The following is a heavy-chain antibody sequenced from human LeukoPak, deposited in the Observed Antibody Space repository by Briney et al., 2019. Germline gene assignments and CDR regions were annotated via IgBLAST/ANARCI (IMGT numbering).Heavy chain of an antibody. V-gene: IGHV3-30*04. Sequence: GGSLRLSRAASGFTVTTYAVHWVRQAPGKGLEWVAVISNDERKKYYADSVKGRFTISRDISKNTVYLQMNSLRTEDTAVYYCARDGPGKEDFDYWGQGTLVSVSS. D-gene: IGHD1-14*01. CDR1: GFTVTTYA. CDR3: ARDGPGKEDFDY. J-gene: IGHJ4*02. CDR2: ISNDERKK.